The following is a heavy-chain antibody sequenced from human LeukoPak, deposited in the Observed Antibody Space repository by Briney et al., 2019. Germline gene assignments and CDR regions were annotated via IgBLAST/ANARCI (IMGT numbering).Heavy chain of an antibody. D-gene: IGHD6-19*01. CDR2: ISYDGSNK. Sequence: QPGRSLRLSCAASGFTFSSYAMHWDRQAPGKGLEWVAVISYDGSNKYYADSVKGRFTISRDNSKNTLYLQMNSLRAEDTAVYYCARGTPSSSGWLYYGMDVWGQGTTVTVSS. CDR1: GFTFSSYA. J-gene: IGHJ6*02. V-gene: IGHV3-30-3*01. CDR3: ARGTPSSSGWLYYGMDV.